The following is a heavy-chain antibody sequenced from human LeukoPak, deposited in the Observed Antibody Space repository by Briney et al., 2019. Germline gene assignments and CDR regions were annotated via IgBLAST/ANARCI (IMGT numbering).Heavy chain of an antibody. V-gene: IGHV3-72*01. CDR2: SRNKANRYTT. Sequence: GGSLRLSCAASGFTFSDHYMDWVRQAPGKGLEWVGRSRNKANRYTTEYAASVKGRFTISRDDSKNLLYLQMNSLRVEDTAVYYCARDPLRYLRVGHYDYWGQGTLVAVSS. CDR1: GFTFSDHY. CDR3: ARDPLRYLRVGHYDY. J-gene: IGHJ4*02. D-gene: IGHD3-9*01.